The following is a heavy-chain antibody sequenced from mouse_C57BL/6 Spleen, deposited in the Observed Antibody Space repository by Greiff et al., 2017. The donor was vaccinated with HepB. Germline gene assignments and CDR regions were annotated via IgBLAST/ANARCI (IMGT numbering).Heavy chain of an antibody. CDR1: GYAFSSSW. J-gene: IGHJ2*01. Sequence: VQLQQSGPELVKPGASVKISCKASGYAFSSSWMNWVKQRPGKGLEWIGRIYPGDGDTNYNGKFKGKATLTADKSSSTAYMQLSSLTSEDSAVYFCARGYDGYFFDYWGQGTTLTVSS. D-gene: IGHD2-3*01. CDR2: IYPGDGDT. V-gene: IGHV1-82*01. CDR3: ARGYDGYFFDY.